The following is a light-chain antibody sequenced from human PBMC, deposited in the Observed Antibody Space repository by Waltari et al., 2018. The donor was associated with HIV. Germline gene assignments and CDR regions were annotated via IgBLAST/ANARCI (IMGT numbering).Light chain of an antibody. V-gene: IGKV3-20*01. CDR3: QQYGNSPRT. CDR1: QTVISDY. Sequence: IVLTHSPGTLSVSTSERANLSCRASQTVISDYLAWYQQKPGQAPRLLMYGASTRASGIPDRFSGSGSGTDFTLTISRLEPEDFAVYYCQQYGNSPRTFGQGTNLEIK. CDR2: GAS. J-gene: IGKJ2*01.